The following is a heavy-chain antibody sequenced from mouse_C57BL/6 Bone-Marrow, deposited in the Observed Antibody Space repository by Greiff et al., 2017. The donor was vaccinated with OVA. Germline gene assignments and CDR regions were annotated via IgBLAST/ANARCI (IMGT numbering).Heavy chain of an antibody. CDR2: IYPGDGDT. J-gene: IGHJ3*01. Sequence: VKLQESGPELVKPGASVKISCKASGYAFSSSWMNWVKQRPGKGLEWIGRIYPGDGDTNYNGKFKGKATLTADKSSSTAYMQLSSLTSEDSAVYFCARDRLCYDGYYVFAYWGQGTLVTVSA. D-gene: IGHD2-3*01. CDR3: ARDRLCYDGYYVFAY. CDR1: GYAFSSSW. V-gene: IGHV1-82*01.